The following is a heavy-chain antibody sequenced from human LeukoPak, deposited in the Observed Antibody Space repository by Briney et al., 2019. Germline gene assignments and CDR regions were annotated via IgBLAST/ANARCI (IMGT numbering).Heavy chain of an antibody. CDR3: ARDLWFGELLGD. D-gene: IGHD3-10*01. CDR2: IYSGGST. V-gene: IGHV3-66*01. CDR1: GFTFSSNY. Sequence: GGSLRLSCAASGFTFSSNYMSWVRQAPGKGLEWVSVIYSGGSTYYADSVKGRFTISRDNSKNTLYLQMNSLRAEDTAVYYCARDLWFGELLGDWGQGTLVTVSS. J-gene: IGHJ4*02.